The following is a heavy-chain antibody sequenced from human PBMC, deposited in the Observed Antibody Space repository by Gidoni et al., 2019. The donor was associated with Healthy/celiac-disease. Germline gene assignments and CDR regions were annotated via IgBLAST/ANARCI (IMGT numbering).Heavy chain of an antibody. D-gene: IGHD6-19*01. J-gene: IGHJ6*02. CDR3: AREGGWEARGMDV. CDR1: GGSISSSSYY. V-gene: IGHV4-39*02. Sequence: QLQLQESGTGLVKPSETLSLTCTVSGGSISSSSYYWGWIRQPPWKGLEWIGSIYYSGSTYYNPSLKSRVTISVDTSKNQFSLKLSSVTAADTAVYYCAREGGWEARGMDVWGQGTTVTVSS. CDR2: IYYSGST.